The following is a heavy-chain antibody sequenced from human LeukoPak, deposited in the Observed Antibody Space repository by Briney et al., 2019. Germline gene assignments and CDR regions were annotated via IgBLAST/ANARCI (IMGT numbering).Heavy chain of an antibody. CDR2: ISGGGGGT. CDR3: AREFEATGFWALDY. J-gene: IGHJ4*02. CDR1: GFIFSTYT. V-gene: IGHV3-23*01. D-gene: IGHD3-16*01. Sequence: PGGSLRLSCAASGFIFSTYTMNWVRQAPGKGLEWVSAISGGGGGTYYADFVKGRFTISRDNSKNTLYLQMNSLRAEDTAVYYCAREFEATGFWALDYWGQGTLVTASS.